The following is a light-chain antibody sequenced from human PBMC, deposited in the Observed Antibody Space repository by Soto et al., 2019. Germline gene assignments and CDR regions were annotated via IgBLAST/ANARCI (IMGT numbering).Light chain of an antibody. Sequence: QSALTQPASVSGSPGQSITISCTGSSSDFGNYKFVSWYQQYPGKAPKVMLYEVSKRPSGVSYRFSGSQSGNTASLTISGLQAEDEADYYCCSYAGSYSSYFFGTGTKVT. CDR2: EVS. CDR3: CSYAGSYSSYF. J-gene: IGLJ1*01. CDR1: SSDFGNYKF. V-gene: IGLV2-23*02.